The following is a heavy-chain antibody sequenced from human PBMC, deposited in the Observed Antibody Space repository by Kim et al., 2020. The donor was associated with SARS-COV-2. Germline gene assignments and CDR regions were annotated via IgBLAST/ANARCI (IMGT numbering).Heavy chain of an antibody. V-gene: IGHV3-48*03. Sequence: GGSLRLSCAASGFTFSSYEMNWVRQAPGKGLEWVSYISSSGSTIYYADSVKGRFTISRDNAKNSLYLQMNSLRAEDTAVYYCARDGAGLWPLYYYYGMDVWGQGTTVTVSS. J-gene: IGHJ6*02. CDR2: ISSSGSTI. CDR3: ARDGAGLWPLYYYYGMDV. CDR1: GFTFSSYE. D-gene: IGHD5-18*01.